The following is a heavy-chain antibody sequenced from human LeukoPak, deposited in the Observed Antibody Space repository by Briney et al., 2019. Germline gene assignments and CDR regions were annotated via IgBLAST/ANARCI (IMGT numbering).Heavy chain of an antibody. CDR1: GFTFSSYA. CDR2: IKEDGSEK. Sequence: PGGSLRLSCAASGFTFSSYAMSWVRQAPGKGLEWVADIKEDGSEKYYVDSVKGRFTISRDNAKNSLYPQMNSLRVEDTAVYYCAPTPDYYGSGSFDYWGQGTLVTVSS. V-gene: IGHV3-7*01. D-gene: IGHD3-10*01. J-gene: IGHJ4*02. CDR3: APTPDYYGSGSFDY.